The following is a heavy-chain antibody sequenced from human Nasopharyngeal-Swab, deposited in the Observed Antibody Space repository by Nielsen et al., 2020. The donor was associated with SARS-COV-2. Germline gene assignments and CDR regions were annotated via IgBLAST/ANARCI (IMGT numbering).Heavy chain of an antibody. V-gene: IGHV6-1*01. J-gene: IGHJ3*02. CDR3: ARVHWDLGAFDI. CDR2: TYYRSKWYN. CDR1: DDSVSSNSAA. D-gene: IGHD7-27*01. Sequence: SETLSLTFAISDDSVSSNSAAWNWIRQSPSRGLEWLGRTYYRSKWYNDYAVSVKSRITINSDTSKNQFSLQLNSVTPEDTAVYYCARVHWDLGAFDIWGQGTMVTVSS.